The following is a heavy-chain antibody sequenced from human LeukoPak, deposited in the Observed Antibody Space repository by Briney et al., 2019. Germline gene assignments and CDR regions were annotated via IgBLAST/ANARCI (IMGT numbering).Heavy chain of an antibody. CDR2: IWYDGSNK. D-gene: IGHD5-18*01. V-gene: IGHV3-33*01. Sequence: GRSLSLSCAASGFTFSSYGMHWVRQAPGKGLEWVAVIWYDGSNKYYADSVKGRFTISRDNSKNTLYLQMNSLRAEDTAVYYCARRGQNSYGLPIAFDYWGQGTLVTVSS. CDR3: ARRGQNSYGLPIAFDY. CDR1: GFTFSSYG. J-gene: IGHJ4*02.